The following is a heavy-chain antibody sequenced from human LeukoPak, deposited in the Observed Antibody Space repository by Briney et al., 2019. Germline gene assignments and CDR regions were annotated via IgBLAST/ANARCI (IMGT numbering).Heavy chain of an antibody. Sequence: SETLSLTCTVSGGSISSYYWSWIRQPPGEGLEWIGYIYYSGSTNYNPSLKSRVTISVDTSKNQFSLKLSSVTAADTAVYYCARVYYDILTGYYSWYFDYWGQGTLVTVSS. CDR1: GGSISSYY. D-gene: IGHD3-9*01. J-gene: IGHJ4*02. CDR3: ARVYYDILTGYYSWYFDY. CDR2: IYYSGST. V-gene: IGHV4-59*01.